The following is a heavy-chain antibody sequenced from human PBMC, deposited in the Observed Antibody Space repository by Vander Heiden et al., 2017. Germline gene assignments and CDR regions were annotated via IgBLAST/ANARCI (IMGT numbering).Heavy chain of an antibody. V-gene: IGHV3-23*01. CDR3: TKEGYCSGGSCYSAFDP. CDR2: ISGSGGRL. Sequence: EVQLLETGGGLVQPGGSLRLSCAASGFTFSTSAMSWFRQGPGKGLEWVSAISGSGGRLYYADSVKGRFTISRDNSKNTLYLQMNSLRAEDTAVYYCTKEGYCSGGSCYSAFDPWGQGTLVTVSS. J-gene: IGHJ5*02. CDR1: GFTFSTSA. D-gene: IGHD2-15*01.